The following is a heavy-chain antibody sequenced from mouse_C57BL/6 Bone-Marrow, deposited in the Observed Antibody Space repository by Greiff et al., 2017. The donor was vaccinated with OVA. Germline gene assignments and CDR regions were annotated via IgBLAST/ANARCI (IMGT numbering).Heavy chain of an antibody. CDR1: GYTFTSYG. J-gene: IGHJ3*01. CDR3: ARSRGAY. Sequence: QVQLQQSGAELARPGASVKLSCKASGYTFTSYGISWVKQSTGQGLEWIGELYPRSGNTYSNEKFKGKATLTADKSSSTAYMELRSLTSEDSAVYFCARSRGAYWGQGTLVTVSA. CDR2: LYPRSGNT. V-gene: IGHV1-81*01.